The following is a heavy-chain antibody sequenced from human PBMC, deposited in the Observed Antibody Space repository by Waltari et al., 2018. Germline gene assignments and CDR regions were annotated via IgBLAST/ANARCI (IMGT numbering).Heavy chain of an antibody. CDR3: AKAPPTIFGVVIIEYYFDY. CDR2: ISGRGGST. D-gene: IGHD3-3*01. V-gene: IGHV3-23*01. CDR1: GFTFSSYA. J-gene: IGHJ4*02. Sequence: EVQLLESGGGLVQPGGSLRLSCAASGFTFSSYAMSWVRQAPGKGLEWVSAISGRGGSTYYADSGKGRFTISRDNSKNTRYLQMNSLRAEDTAVYYCAKAPPTIFGVVIIEYYFDYWGQGTLVTVSS.